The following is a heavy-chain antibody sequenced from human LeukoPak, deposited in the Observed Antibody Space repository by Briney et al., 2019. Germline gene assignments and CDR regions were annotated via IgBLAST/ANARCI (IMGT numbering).Heavy chain of an antibody. CDR1: GGTFSSYA. Sequence: ASVKVSCKASGGTFSSYAISWVRQAPGQGLEWMGRIIPILGIANYAQKFQGRVTITADKSTSTAYMELSSLRSEDTAVYYCAREVGSGRFINAFDIWGQGTMVTVSS. CDR3: AREVGSGRFINAFDI. D-gene: IGHD6-19*01. CDR2: IIPILGIA. J-gene: IGHJ3*02. V-gene: IGHV1-69*04.